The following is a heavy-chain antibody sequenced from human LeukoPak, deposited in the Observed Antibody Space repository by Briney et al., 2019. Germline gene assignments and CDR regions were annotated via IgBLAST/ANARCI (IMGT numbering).Heavy chain of an antibody. CDR1: GFTFSSYD. CDR3: ARGTSSGWFSDAFHI. V-gene: IGHV3-13*01. D-gene: IGHD6-19*01. CDR2: IGTAGDT. Sequence: PGGSLRLSCAASGFTFSSYDMHWVRQATGKGLEWVSAIGTAGDTYYPGSVKGRFTISRENAKNSLYLQMNSLRAGDTAVYYCARGTSSGWFSDAFHIGVQGTMVTVSS. J-gene: IGHJ3*02.